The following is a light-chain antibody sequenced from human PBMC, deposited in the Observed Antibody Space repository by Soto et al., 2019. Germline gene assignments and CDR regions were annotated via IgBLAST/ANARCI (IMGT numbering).Light chain of an antibody. V-gene: IGKV3-15*01. CDR1: QSLNSN. J-gene: IGKJ1*01. CDR3: HEYNTWPWT. Sequence: ETVLTQSPATLSVSPGERVTLSCRASQSLNSNLAWYQQKLGQAPRVLIYSASTRATGVPARFSGSGSGTEFILTTTSLQSEDFGLYDCHEYNTWPWTFGQRTRVEIK. CDR2: SAS.